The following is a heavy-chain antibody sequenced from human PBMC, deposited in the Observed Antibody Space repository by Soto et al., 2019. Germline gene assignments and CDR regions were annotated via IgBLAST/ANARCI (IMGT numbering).Heavy chain of an antibody. J-gene: IGHJ4*02. D-gene: IGHD6-13*01. Sequence: SETLSLTCTVSGGSISSYYWSWIRQPPGKGLEWIGYIYYSGSTNYNPSLKSRVTISVDTSKNQFSLKLSSVTAADTAVYYCARDHGSSSGDFDYWGQGTLVTVSS. V-gene: IGHV4-59*01. CDR3: ARDHGSSSGDFDY. CDR2: IYYSGST. CDR1: GGSISSYY.